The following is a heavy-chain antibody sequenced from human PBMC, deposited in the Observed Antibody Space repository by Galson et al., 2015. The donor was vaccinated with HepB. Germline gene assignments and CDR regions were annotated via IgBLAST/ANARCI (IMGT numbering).Heavy chain of an antibody. Sequence: CAISGDSVSNNSPAWNWIRQSPSRGLEWLGGTYYRSKWYIDYAESVKSRITINRDTSKNQFSLQLNSVTPDDTGVYYCARDPGYSLDYWGQGTQVTVSS. CDR2: TYYRSKWYI. CDR3: ARDPGYSLDY. CDR1: GDSVSNNSPA. V-gene: IGHV6-1*01. J-gene: IGHJ4*02. D-gene: IGHD5-18*01.